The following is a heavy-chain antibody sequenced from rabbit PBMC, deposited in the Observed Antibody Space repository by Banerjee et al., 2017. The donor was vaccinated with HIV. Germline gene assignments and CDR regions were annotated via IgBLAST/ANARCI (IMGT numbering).Heavy chain of an antibody. J-gene: IGHJ4*01. CDR1: GIDFSSNA. CDR3: ARISHYYFNL. V-gene: IGHV1S45*01. CDR2: IYAGSSGST. Sequence: QQQLEESGGGLVKPGGTLTLTCKASGIDFSSNAMCWVRQAPGKGLEWIACIYAGSSGSTYYASWAKGRFTISKTSSTTVTLQMTSLTAADTATYFCARISHYYFNLWGQGTLVTVS.